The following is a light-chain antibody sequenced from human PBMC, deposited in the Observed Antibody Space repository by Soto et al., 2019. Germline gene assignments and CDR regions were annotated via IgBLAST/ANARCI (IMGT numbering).Light chain of an antibody. CDR1: TGIRNY. Sequence: DIQMTQSPSSLSASEGDRVSIRCQASTGIRNYFNWSQQKPGKAPKLLLYDASNLETGVPSRFSGSGSGTHCDLSISRLQPEDIATYYCQQQGNLPITFGQGTRLEI. CDR3: QQQGNLPIT. CDR2: DAS. V-gene: IGKV1-33*01. J-gene: IGKJ5*01.